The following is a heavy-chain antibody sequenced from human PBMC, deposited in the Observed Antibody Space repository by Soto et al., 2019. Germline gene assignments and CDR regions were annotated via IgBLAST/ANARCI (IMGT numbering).Heavy chain of an antibody. CDR3: AKDYYDFWSGYYYPYYYGMDV. CDR1: GFTFSSYA. CDR2: ISGSGGST. J-gene: IGHJ6*02. D-gene: IGHD3-3*01. Sequence: GGSLILSCAASGFTFSSYAMSWVRQAPGKGQEWVSAISGSGGSTYYADSVKGRFTISRDNSKNTLYLQMNSLIAEDTAVYYCAKDYYDFWSGYYYPYYYGMDVWGQGTTVTVSS. V-gene: IGHV3-23*01.